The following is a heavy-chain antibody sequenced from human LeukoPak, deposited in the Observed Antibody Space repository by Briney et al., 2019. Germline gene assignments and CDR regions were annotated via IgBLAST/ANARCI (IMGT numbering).Heavy chain of an antibody. Sequence: ASVKVSLKSSGYTFTSYYLYWVRQAPGQGLEWMGIINLNGCSTNYAQNFQGRVNMTRDTSTSTVYMELSSLRSEDTAVYYCARGPRITMVRGGQWYYYMDVWGKGTTVTISS. J-gene: IGHJ6*03. CDR2: INLNGCST. CDR1: GYTFTSYY. V-gene: IGHV1-46*01. D-gene: IGHD3-10*01. CDR3: ARGPRITMVRGGQWYYYMDV.